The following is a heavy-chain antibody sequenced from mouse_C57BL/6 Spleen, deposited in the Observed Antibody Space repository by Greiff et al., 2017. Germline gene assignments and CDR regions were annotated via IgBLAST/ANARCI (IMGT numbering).Heavy chain of an antibody. CDR2: IDPEDGET. Sequence: VQLQQSGAELVKPGASVKLSCTASGFNIKDYYMHWVKQRTEQGLEWIGRIDPEDGETKYAPKFQGKATIPADPSSNTAYLQLSSLTSGDTAVCYCGSGRFAYWGQGTLGTVSA. CDR1: GFNIKDYY. V-gene: IGHV14-2*01. D-gene: IGHD4-1*01. CDR3: GSGRFAY. J-gene: IGHJ3*01.